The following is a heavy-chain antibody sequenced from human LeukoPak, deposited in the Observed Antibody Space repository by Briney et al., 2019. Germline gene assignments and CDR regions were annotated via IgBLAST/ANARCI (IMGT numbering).Heavy chain of an antibody. D-gene: IGHD2-15*01. CDR1: GFTFSDYY. Sequence: GGSLRLSCAASGFTFSDYYMSWIRQAPGKGLGWVSYISSSGSTIYYADSVKGRFTISRDNAKNSLYLQMNSLRAEDTAVYYCARAARAVAATRGYYYYGMDVWGQGTTVTVSS. V-gene: IGHV3-11*01. J-gene: IGHJ6*02. CDR3: ARAARAVAATRGYYYYGMDV. CDR2: ISSSGSTI.